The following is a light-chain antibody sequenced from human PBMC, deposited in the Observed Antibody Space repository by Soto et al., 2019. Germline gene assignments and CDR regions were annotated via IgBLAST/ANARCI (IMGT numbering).Light chain of an antibody. J-gene: IGLJ2*01. Sequence: QSALTQPASVSGSPGQSITISCTGTRSDVGAFNYVSWYQHHPGKAPKLLIYDVSARPSGVSNRLSGSKSGNTASLTISGLQAEDEADYYCTSSTSSNTLIFGGGTKLTVL. V-gene: IGLV2-14*03. CDR2: DVS. CDR3: TSSTSSNTLI. CDR1: RSDVGAFNY.